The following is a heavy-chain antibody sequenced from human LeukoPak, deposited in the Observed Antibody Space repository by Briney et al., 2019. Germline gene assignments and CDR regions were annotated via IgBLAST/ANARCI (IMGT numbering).Heavy chain of an antibody. CDR3: ARSDYYGSGSYGPSIFDY. CDR1: GGSLSSYY. Sequence: SETLSLTCTVSGGSLSSYYWSWIRQPPGKGREWIGYIYNSGTTNYRPSLKSRVTISVDTSKNQFSLKLSSVTAADTAVYYCARSDYYGSGSYGPSIFDYWGQGTLVTVSS. CDR2: IYNSGTT. D-gene: IGHD3-10*01. V-gene: IGHV4-59*01. J-gene: IGHJ4*02.